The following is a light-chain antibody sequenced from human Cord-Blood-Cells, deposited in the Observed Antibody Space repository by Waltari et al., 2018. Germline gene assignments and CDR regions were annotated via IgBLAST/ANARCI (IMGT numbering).Light chain of an antibody. V-gene: IGLV2-14*01. CDR1: SSDVGGYNY. Sequence: QSALTQPASVSGSPGQSITISCTGTSSDVGGYNYVSWYQQHPGKAPKLMIYEVSNRPLGFSNRFSGSKSGNTASLTISGLQAEDEADYYCSSYTSSSTVVFGGGTKLTVL. CDR3: SSYTSSSTVV. J-gene: IGLJ2*01. CDR2: EVS.